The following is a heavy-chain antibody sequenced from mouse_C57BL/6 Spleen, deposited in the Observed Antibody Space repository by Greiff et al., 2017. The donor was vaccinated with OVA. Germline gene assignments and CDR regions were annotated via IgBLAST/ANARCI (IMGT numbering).Heavy chain of an antibody. D-gene: IGHD1-1*01. CDR1: GFSLSTFGMG. CDR3: AQIENYYGSSPYYYAMDY. J-gene: IGHJ4*01. CDR2: IWWDDDK. Sequence: QVTLKESGPGILQPSQTLSLTCSFSGFSLSTFGMGVGWIRQPSGKGLEWLAHIWWDDDKYYNPALKSRLTISKDTSKNQVFLKIANVDTADTATYYCAQIENYYGSSPYYYAMDYWGQGTSVTVSS. V-gene: IGHV8-8*01.